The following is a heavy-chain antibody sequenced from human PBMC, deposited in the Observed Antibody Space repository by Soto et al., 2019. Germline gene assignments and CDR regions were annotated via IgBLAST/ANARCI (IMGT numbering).Heavy chain of an antibody. V-gene: IGHV3-7*03. CDR1: GFTFSTYW. D-gene: IGHD3-3*01. J-gene: IGHJ6*02. CDR2: IKQDGSEK. CDR3: ARDTITIFGVARRGMDV. Sequence: PWGSRRLSCAASGFTFSTYWMSWVRQAPGKWLEWVANIKQDGSEKYYVDSVKGRFTISRDNAKNSLYLQMNSLRAEDTAVYYCARDTITIFGVARRGMDVWGQGTTVTSP.